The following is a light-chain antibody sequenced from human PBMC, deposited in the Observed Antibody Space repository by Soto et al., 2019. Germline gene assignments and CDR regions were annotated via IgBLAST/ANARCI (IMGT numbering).Light chain of an antibody. J-gene: IGKJ3*01. CDR3: QQLNSYPLT. CDR2: AAS. CDR1: KDISNY. Sequence: DIPLTQSPSFLSASVGDRVTITCRASKDISNYLVWYQQKPGKAPKPLIYAASTLQSGVPSRFSGSGSGTEFTLTITSLQPEDFATYYCQQLNSYPLTFGPGTNVDIK. V-gene: IGKV1-9*01.